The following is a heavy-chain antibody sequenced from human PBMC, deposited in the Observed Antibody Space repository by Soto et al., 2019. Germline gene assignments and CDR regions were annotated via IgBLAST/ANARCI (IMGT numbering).Heavy chain of an antibody. J-gene: IGHJ6*02. CDR1: GYTFTSYG. D-gene: IGHD2-15*01. V-gene: IGHV1-18*01. CDR3: ARERGIVVVVAATHYYYYGMDV. CDR2: ISAYNGNT. Sequence: QVQLVQSGAEVKKPGASVKVSCKASGYTFTSYGISWVRQAPGQGLEWMGWISAYNGNTNYAQKLQGRVTMTTDTSTSTADMERRSLRSDDTAVYYCARERGIVVVVAATHYYYYGMDVWGQGTTVTVSS.